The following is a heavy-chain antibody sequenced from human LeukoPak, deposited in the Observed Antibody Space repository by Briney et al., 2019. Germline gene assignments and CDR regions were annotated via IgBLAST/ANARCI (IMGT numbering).Heavy chain of an antibody. Sequence: SVKVSCKASGGTFSSYAISWVRQAPGQGLEWMGGIFPIFGTANYAQKFQGRVTITTDESTSTAYMELSSLRSEDTAVYYCARIADFVPVNRVYYDSSGYYLAFDIWGQGTMVTVSS. V-gene: IGHV1-69*05. CDR3: ARIADFVPVNRVYYDSSGYYLAFDI. J-gene: IGHJ3*02. CDR1: GGTFSSYA. CDR2: IFPIFGTA. D-gene: IGHD3-22*01.